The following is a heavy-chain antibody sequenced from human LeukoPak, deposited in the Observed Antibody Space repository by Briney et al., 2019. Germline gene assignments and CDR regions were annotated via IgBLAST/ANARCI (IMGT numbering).Heavy chain of an antibody. CDR3: AREVIQLWPGSTDYYGMDV. Sequence: SVKVSGKASGGTFSSYTISWVRQAPGQGLEWMGRIIPILGIANYAQKFQGRVTITANKSTSTAYMELSSLRSEDTAVYYCAREVIQLWPGSTDYYGMDVWGQGTTVTVSS. V-gene: IGHV1-69*04. CDR2: IIPILGIA. J-gene: IGHJ6*02. CDR1: GGTFSSYT. D-gene: IGHD5-18*01.